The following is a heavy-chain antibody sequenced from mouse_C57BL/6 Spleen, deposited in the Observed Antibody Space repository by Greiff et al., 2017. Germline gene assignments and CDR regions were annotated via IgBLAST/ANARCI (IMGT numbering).Heavy chain of an antibody. D-gene: IGHD1-1*01. CDR1: GFNIKDYY. Sequence: VQLKQSGAELVRPGASVKLSCTASGFNIKDYYMHWVKQRPEQGLEWIGRIDPEDGDPEYAPKFQGKATMTADTSSNTAYLQLSSLTSEDTAVYYCATPITTVVAGNPYFDYWGQGTTLTVSS. V-gene: IGHV14-1*01. CDR2: IDPEDGDP. J-gene: IGHJ2*01. CDR3: ATPITTVVAGNPYFDY.